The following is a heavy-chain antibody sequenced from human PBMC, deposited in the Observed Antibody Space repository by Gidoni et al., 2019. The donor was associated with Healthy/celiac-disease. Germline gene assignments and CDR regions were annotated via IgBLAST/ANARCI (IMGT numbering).Heavy chain of an antibody. J-gene: IGHJ3*02. Sequence: EVQLVESGGGLVQPGGSLRLSCAASGFTVSSNYMSWVRQAPGKGLEWVSVIYSGGSTYYADYVKGRCTISRDNSKNTLYLQMNSLRAEDTAVDYCARDRDYGDYFDAFDIWGQGTMVTVSS. CDR1: GFTVSSNY. V-gene: IGHV3-66*01. CDR2: IYSGGST. CDR3: ARDRDYGDYFDAFDI. D-gene: IGHD4-17*01.